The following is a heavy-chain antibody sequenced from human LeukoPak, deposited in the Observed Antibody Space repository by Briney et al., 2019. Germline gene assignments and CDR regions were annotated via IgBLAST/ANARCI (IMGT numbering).Heavy chain of an antibody. CDR3: AIGSWYLNWFDP. D-gene: IGHD6-13*01. CDR2: IYYGGST. J-gene: IGHJ5*02. V-gene: IGHV4-39*01. CDR1: GGSISSSSYY. Sequence: SETLSLTCTVSGGSISSSSYYWGWIRQPPGKGLEWIGSIYYGGSTYHNPSLKSRVTISVDTSKNQFSLKLSSVTAADTAVYYCAIGSWYLNWFDPWGQGTLVTVSS.